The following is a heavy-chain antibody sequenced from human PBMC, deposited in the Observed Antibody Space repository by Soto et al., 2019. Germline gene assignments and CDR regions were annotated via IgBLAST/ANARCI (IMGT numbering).Heavy chain of an antibody. V-gene: IGHV1-46*01. CDR2: INRSDGVT. J-gene: IGHJ4*02. D-gene: IGHD5-18*01. Sequence: QVQLVQSGAEVKEPGASVKVSCKASGYTFTSNYMQWVRQAPGQGLEWMGVINRSDGVTTYTQKFKGRITMTRDTSTSTYYMQLDSLRSEDTAVYYCARRERGYSYYWGQGTLVTVSS. CDR3: ARRERGYSYY. CDR1: GYTFTSNY.